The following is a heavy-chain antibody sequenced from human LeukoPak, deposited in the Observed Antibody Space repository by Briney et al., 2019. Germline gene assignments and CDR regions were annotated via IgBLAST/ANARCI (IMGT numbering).Heavy chain of an antibody. D-gene: IGHD3-16*02. CDR3: ATGHMITFGGVIVPPYYFDY. Sequence: GASVKVSCKVSGYTLTELSMHWVRQAPGKGLEWMGGFDPEDVETIYAQKFQGRVTMTEDTSTDTAYMELSSLRSEDTAVYYCATGHMITFGGVIVPPYYFDYWGQGILVTVSS. CDR2: FDPEDVET. J-gene: IGHJ4*02. CDR1: GYTLTELS. V-gene: IGHV1-24*01.